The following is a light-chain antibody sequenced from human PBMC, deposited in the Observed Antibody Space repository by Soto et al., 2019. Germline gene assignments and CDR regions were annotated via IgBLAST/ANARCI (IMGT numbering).Light chain of an antibody. CDR2: EVT. CDR3: SSYSASNNCYFV. J-gene: IGLJ3*02. V-gene: IGLV2-8*01. Sequence: QSALTQPPSASGSPGQSVTISCTGTSSDVGGYNYVSWYQQYPGRAPKLMIYEVTKRPSGVPDRVSGSKSGNTASLTVSGLQAEDEADYYCSSYSASNNCYFVFGGGTKLTLL. CDR1: SSDVGGYNY.